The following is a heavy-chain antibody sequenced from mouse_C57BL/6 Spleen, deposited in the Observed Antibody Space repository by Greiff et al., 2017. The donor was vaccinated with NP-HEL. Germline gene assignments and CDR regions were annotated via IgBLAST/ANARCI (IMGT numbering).Heavy chain of an antibody. CDR1: GYTFTSYW. D-gene: IGHD4-1*01. CDR3: ARSMGRKDYYAMDY. Sequence: QVQLQQPGAELVMPGASVKLSCKASGYTFTSYWMHWVKQRPGQGLEWIGEIDPSDSYTNYNQKFKGKSTLTVDKSSSTAYMQLSSLTSEDSAVYYCARSMGRKDYYAMDYWGQGTSVTVSS. V-gene: IGHV1-69*01. J-gene: IGHJ4*01. CDR2: IDPSDSYT.